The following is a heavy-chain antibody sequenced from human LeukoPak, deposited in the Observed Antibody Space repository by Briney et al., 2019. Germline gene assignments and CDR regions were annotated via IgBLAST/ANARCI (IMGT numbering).Heavy chain of an antibody. CDR1: GFTFSSYA. J-gene: IGHJ6*03. Sequence: GGSLRLSCAASGFTFSSYAMSWVRQAPGKGLEWVSAISGSGGSTYYADSVKGRFTISRDNSKSTLYLQMNSLRAEDTAVYYCAKEPDPDYYYYMDVWGKGTTVTVSS. CDR2: ISGSGGST. CDR3: AKEPDPDYYYYMDV. V-gene: IGHV3-23*01. D-gene: IGHD1-14*01.